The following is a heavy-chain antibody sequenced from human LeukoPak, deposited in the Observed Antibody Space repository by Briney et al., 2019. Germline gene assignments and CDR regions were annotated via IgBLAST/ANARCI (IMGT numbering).Heavy chain of an antibody. CDR1: GGSFSGYY. V-gene: IGHV4-34*01. CDR3: ARLYGSGSSLHFDY. J-gene: IGHJ4*02. D-gene: IGHD3-10*01. Sequence: SETLSLTCAVYGGSFSGYYWSWIRQPPGKGLEWIGEINHSGSTNYNPSLKSRVTISVDTSKNQFSLKLSSVTAADTAVYYCARLYGSGSSLHFDYWGQGTLVTVSS. CDR2: INHSGST.